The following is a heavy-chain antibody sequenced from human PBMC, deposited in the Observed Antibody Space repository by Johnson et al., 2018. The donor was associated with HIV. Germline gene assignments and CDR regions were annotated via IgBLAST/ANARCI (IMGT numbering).Heavy chain of an antibody. CDR2: IRNDGNT. D-gene: IGHD3-16*01. Sequence: EVQLVESGGGLIQPGGSLRLSCAASGFSVSSNYMGWVRLAPGKGLEWVSFIRNDGNTYYADSVKGRFTISRDSSKNTLYLQMDSLRAEDTAMYYCASSSLSWGVDAVDIWGQGTMVTVSS. V-gene: IGHV3-53*01. CDR3: ASSSLSWGVDAVDI. CDR1: GFSVSSNY. J-gene: IGHJ3*02.